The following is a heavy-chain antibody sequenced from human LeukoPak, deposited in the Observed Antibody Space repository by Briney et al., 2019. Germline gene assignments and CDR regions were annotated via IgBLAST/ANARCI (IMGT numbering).Heavy chain of an antibody. CDR3: ASFASSSWYWVDY. J-gene: IGHJ4*02. D-gene: IGHD6-13*01. CDR2: ISSSGGTI. V-gene: IGHV3-48*03. CDR1: GFTFSSYE. Sequence: GGSLRLSCAASGFTFSSYEMNWVRQAPGKGLEWVSYISSSGGTIYYADSVKGRFTISRDNAKNSLYLQMNSLRAEDTAVYYCASFASSSWYWVDYWGQGTLVTVSS.